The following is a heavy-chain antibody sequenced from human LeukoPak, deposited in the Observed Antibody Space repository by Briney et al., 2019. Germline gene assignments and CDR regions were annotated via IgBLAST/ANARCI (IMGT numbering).Heavy chain of an antibody. V-gene: IGHV3-23*01. CDR2: ISGSGGST. D-gene: IGHD3-10*01. Sequence: GGSLRPSCTASGFTFSSYAMSWVRQAPGKGLEWVSAISGSGGSTYYADSVKGRFTISRDNSKNTLYLQMNSLRAEDTAVYYCANHYGSGSYETLDYWGQGTLVTVSS. CDR1: GFTFSSYA. J-gene: IGHJ4*02. CDR3: ANHYGSGSYETLDY.